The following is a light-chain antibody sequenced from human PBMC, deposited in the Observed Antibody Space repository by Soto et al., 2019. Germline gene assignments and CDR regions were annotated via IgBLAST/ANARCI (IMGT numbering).Light chain of an antibody. CDR2: DAS. J-gene: IGKJ1*01. CDR1: QSVSSY. CDR3: QQYAYWPET. Sequence: EIAWSQSPATLSLSPGERPTLSCGASQSVSSYLAWYQQKPGQAPRLLIYDASNRATGIPARFSGSGSGTDLTLTISSLEPEDFAVYYCQQYAYWPETFGQGTNVDI. V-gene: IGKV3-11*01.